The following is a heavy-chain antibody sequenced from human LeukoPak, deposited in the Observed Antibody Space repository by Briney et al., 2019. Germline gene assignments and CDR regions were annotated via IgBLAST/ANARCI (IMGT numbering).Heavy chain of an antibody. D-gene: IGHD3-10*01. V-gene: IGHV4-39*01. CDR2: IYFSGNI. J-gene: IGHJ4*02. Sequence: SETLSLTCSVSGGSISSSSYHWGWIRKPPGRGLEGYGRIYFSGNIYYNPSLKSRVTISVDKPEDHFSLELSSVTAADTAVYYCGRLNVFGYYFDYGGQGTLVSV. CDR1: GGSISSSSYH. CDR3: GRLNVFGYYFDY.